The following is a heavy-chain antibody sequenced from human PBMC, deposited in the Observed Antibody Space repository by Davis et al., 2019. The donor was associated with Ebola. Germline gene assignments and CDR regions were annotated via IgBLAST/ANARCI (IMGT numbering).Heavy chain of an antibody. CDR2: IYYSGST. J-gene: IGHJ4*02. CDR3: ARRIQLWLRGYYFDY. Sequence: GSLRLSCTVSGGSISSYYWSWIRQPPGKGLEWIGYIYYSGSTNYNPSLKSRVSISLDRSKNQFSLKLSSVTAADTAVYYCARRIQLWLRGYYFDYWGQGTLVTVSS. CDR1: GGSISSYY. V-gene: IGHV4-59*12. D-gene: IGHD5-18*01.